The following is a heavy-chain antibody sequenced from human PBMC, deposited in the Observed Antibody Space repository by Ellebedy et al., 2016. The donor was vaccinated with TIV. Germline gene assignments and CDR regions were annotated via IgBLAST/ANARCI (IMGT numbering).Heavy chain of an antibody. D-gene: IGHD1-26*01. J-gene: IGHJ4*02. CDR1: GFTFSSFS. CDR2: IPRDSDAM. Sequence: PGGSLRLSCSASGFTFSSFSMNWVRQAPGKGLERVSYIPRDSDAMSYADSVKGRFTIPRDNAKNSLYLQMNSLRDADTAVYYCVRDLHWSYFDWGQGTLVTVSS. V-gene: IGHV3-48*02. CDR3: VRDLHWSYFD.